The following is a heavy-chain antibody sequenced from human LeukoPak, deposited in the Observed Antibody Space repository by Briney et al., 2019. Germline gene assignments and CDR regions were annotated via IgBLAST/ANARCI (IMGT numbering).Heavy chain of an antibody. J-gene: IGHJ3*02. Sequence: ASVKVSCKASGGTFSSYAISWVRQAPGQGLEWMGGIIPIFGTANYAQKFQGRVTITADESTSTAYVELSSLRSEDTAVYYCARGDRAYYYDSSGYYFDAFDIWGQGTMVTVSS. D-gene: IGHD3-22*01. CDR3: ARGDRAYYYDSSGYYFDAFDI. V-gene: IGHV1-69*13. CDR2: IIPIFGTA. CDR1: GGTFSSYA.